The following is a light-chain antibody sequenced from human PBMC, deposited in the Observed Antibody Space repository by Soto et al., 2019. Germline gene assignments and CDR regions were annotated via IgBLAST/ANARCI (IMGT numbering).Light chain of an antibody. CDR1: SNDVGHSSF. CDR2: EVS. CDR3: NAQADNGKHV. Sequence: QPALTQPPSASGSPGQSVTISCTGNSNDVGHSSFISWYQQHAGKGPKLIIYEVSKRPSGVPDRFSGSKSGNTASLSVSGLQVEDEADYFCNAQADNGKHVFGTGTKVTVL. V-gene: IGLV2-8*01. J-gene: IGLJ1*01.